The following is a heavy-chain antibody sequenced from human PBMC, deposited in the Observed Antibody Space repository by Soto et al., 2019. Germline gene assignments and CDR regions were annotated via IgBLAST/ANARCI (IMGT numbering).Heavy chain of an antibody. V-gene: IGHV1-69*02. CDR1: GGTFSSYT. J-gene: IGHJ4*02. CDR3: ASPGPEEYCSGGSPCGLYSGYDLYFDY. CDR2: IIPILGIA. Sequence: ASVKVSCKASGGTFSSYTISWVRQAPGQGLEWMGRIIPILGIANYAQKFQGRVTITADKSTSTAYMELSSLRSEDTAVYYCASPGPEEYCSGGSPCGLYSGYDLYFDYWGQGTLVTVSS. D-gene: IGHD2-15*01.